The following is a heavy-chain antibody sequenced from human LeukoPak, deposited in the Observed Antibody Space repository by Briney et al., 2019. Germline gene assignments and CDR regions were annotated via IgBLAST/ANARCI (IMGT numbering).Heavy chain of an antibody. J-gene: IGHJ4*02. D-gene: IGHD6-13*01. Sequence: PGGSLRLSCAASGFTFSSYAMSWVRQAPGKGLEWVSAISGSGGSTYYADSVKGRFTISRDNSKNTLYLQMNSLRAEDTAVYYCARGQQLVLYFDYWGQGTLVTVSS. CDR2: ISGSGGST. CDR1: GFTFSSYA. CDR3: ARGQQLVLYFDY. V-gene: IGHV3-23*01.